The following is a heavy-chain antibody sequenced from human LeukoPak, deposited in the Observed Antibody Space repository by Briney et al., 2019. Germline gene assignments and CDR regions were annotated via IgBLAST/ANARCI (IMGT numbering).Heavy chain of an antibody. Sequence: GASVKVPCKPSGYTFTGYYMLWVRQAPGQGLEWMGWINPNTGGTNYAQKFQARVTSTSDPYIITAYMELSRLRSDGTAVYYCARDLRFEVVPAATAPPSFDYWGQGTLVTVSS. CDR1: GYTFTGYY. D-gene: IGHD2-2*01. J-gene: IGHJ4*02. V-gene: IGHV1-2*01. CDR2: INPNTGGT. CDR3: ARDLRFEVVPAATAPPSFDY.